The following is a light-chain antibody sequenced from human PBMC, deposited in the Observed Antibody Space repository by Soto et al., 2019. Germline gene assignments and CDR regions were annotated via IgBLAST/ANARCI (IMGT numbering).Light chain of an antibody. CDR1: QSVSSN. J-gene: IGKJ5*01. V-gene: IGKV3-15*01. CDR3: QQYNKWPLT. Sequence: EIVMTQSPATLSVSPGERATLSCRASQSVSSNLAWYQQKPGQAPRLLIYGASTRATGIPARFSGSGSGTEFILTISSLQSEDFAGYHCQQYNKWPLTFAQGTRLEI. CDR2: GAS.